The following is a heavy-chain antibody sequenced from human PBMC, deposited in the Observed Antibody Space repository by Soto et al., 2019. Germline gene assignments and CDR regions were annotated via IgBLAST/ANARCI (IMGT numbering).Heavy chain of an antibody. CDR1: GGTFSSYA. Sequence: SVKVSCKASGGTFSSYAISWVRQAPGQGLEWMGGIIPIFGTANYAQKFQGRVTITTDASTSTAYMELRSLRSDDTAVYYCASFYGGGPCSGYYYGMDVWGQGTTVTVSS. CDR2: IIPIFGTA. CDR3: ASFYGGGPCSGYYYGMDV. J-gene: IGHJ6*02. V-gene: IGHV1-69*05. D-gene: IGHD2-21*01.